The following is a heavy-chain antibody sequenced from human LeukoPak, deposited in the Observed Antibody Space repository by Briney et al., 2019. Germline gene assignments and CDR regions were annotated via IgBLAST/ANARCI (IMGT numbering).Heavy chain of an antibody. CDR3: ARTPHPLRFLEWFKNWFDP. CDR2: IIPIFGTA. J-gene: IGHJ5*02. D-gene: IGHD3-3*01. CDR1: GYTFTGYY. V-gene: IGHV1-69*13. Sequence: SVKVSCKASGYTFTGYYIHWVRQAPGQRLEWMGGIIPIFGTANYAQKFQGRVTITADESTSTAYMELSSLRSEDTAVYYCARTPHPLRFLEWFKNWFDPWGQGTLVTVSS.